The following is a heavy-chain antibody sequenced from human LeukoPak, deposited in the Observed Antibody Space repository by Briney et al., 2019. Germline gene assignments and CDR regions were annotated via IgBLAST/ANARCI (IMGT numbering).Heavy chain of an antibody. CDR1: GGSISSGGYY. D-gene: IGHD6-19*01. J-gene: IGHJ5*02. CDR2: IYYSGST. V-gene: IGHV4-31*03. Sequence: SETLSLTCTVSGGSISSGGYYWSWIRQHPGKGLEWIGYIYYSGSTYYNPSLKSRVTISVDTSKNQFSLKLSSVTAADTAVYYCARGIAVAGTPMNPWGQGTLVTVSS. CDR3: ARGIAVAGTPMNP.